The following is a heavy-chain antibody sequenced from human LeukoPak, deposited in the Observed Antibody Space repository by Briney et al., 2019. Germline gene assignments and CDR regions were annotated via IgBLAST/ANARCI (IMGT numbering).Heavy chain of an antibody. CDR2: IYYSGST. D-gene: IGHD6-13*01. CDR3: ARWSGAAAVRYAFDI. CDR1: GGSISSYY. J-gene: IGHJ3*02. Sequence: SETLSLTCTVSGGSISSYYWSWIRQPPGKGLEWIGYIYYSGSTNYNPSLKSRVTISVDTSKNQFSLKLSSVTAADTAVYYCARWSGAAAVRYAFDIWGQGTMVTVSS. V-gene: IGHV4-59*01.